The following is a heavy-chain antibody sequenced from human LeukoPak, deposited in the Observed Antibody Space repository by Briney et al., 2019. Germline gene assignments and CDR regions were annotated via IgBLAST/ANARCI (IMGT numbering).Heavy chain of an antibody. CDR1: GGTFSSYA. CDR3: AMGYPPPLDFDY. J-gene: IGHJ4*02. CDR2: IIPIFGTA. Sequence: GASVKVSCKASGGTFSSYAISWVRQAPGQGLEWMGGIIPIFGTANYAQKFQGRVTITADESTGTAYMELSSLRSEDTAVYYCAMGYPPPLDFDYWGQGTLVTVSS. V-gene: IGHV1-69*13. D-gene: IGHD3-16*02.